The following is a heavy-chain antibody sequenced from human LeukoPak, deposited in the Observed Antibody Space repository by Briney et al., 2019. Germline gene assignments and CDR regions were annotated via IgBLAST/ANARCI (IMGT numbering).Heavy chain of an antibody. D-gene: IGHD6-13*01. CDR1: GFTFSNAW. Sequence: PGGSLRLSCAASGFTFSNAWMSWVRQAPGKWLVWVSRINSDGSSTSYADSVKGRFTISRDNAKNTLYLQMNSLRAEDTAVYYCASLSSSWPLDYWGQGTLVTVSS. V-gene: IGHV3-74*01. CDR2: INSDGSST. CDR3: ASLSSSWPLDY. J-gene: IGHJ4*02.